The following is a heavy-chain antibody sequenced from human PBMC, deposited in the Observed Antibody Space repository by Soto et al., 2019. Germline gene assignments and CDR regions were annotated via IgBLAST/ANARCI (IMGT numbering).Heavy chain of an antibody. J-gene: IGHJ4*02. CDR1: GFTFSSYS. V-gene: IGHV3-21*01. Sequence: LRLSCAASGFTFSSYSMNWVRQAPGKGLEWVSSISSSSSYIYYADSVKGRFTISRDNAKNSLYLQMNSLRAEDTAVYYCARAKYGGAYSPFDNWGQGSLVTVSS. CDR3: ARAKYGGAYSPFDN. CDR2: ISSSSSYI. D-gene: IGHD1-26*01.